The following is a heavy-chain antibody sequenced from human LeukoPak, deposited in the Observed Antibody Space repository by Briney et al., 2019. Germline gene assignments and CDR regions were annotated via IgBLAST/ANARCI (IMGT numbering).Heavy chain of an antibody. CDR3: TRDPLAASAPGYFDS. J-gene: IGHJ4*02. CDR1: GGTFNNYA. CDR2: IIPIFGTA. D-gene: IGHD6-13*01. Sequence: SVKVSCKPSGGTFNNYAVAWVRQAPGQGLEWMGQIIPIFGTASYAPKFQGRVAITADELSTTAYMELSSLISEDTAVHYCTRDPLAASAPGYFDSWGQGSLVTVSS. V-gene: IGHV1-69*13.